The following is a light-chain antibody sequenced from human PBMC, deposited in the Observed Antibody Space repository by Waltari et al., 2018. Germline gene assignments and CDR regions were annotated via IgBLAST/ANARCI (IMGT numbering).Light chain of an antibody. J-gene: IGLJ2*01. CDR2: DNN. Sequence: QSVLTQPPSVSGAPGPRVTISCTGSLSNIGAGSDFHWSQQLPGTPPKLLISDNNARPSGVPDRFSGSKSGTSASLAITGLQAEDEADYYCQSYDSSLSASVVFGGGTKLTVL. CDR3: QSYDSSLSASVV. V-gene: IGLV1-40*01. CDR1: LSNIGAGSD.